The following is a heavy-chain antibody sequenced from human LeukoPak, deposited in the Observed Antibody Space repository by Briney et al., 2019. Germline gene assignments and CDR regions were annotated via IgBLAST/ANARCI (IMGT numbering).Heavy chain of an antibody. CDR2: IYYSGST. D-gene: IGHD5-18*01. J-gene: IGHJ4*02. V-gene: IGHV4-61*05. CDR3: ARGGGGYTYGYYH. CDR1: GGSISSSSYY. Sequence: SETLSLTCTVSGGSISSSSYYWGWIRQPPGKGLEWIGYIYYSGSTNYNPSLKSRVTISVDTSKNQFSLKLTSVTAADTAVYYCARGGGGYTYGYYHWGQGTLVTVSS.